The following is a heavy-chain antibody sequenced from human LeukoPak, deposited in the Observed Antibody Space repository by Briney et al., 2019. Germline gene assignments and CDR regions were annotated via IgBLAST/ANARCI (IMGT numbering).Heavy chain of an antibody. CDR3: AGSLAYCGGDCRLGDY. CDR1: GFTFSSYA. J-gene: IGHJ4*02. V-gene: IGHV3-66*01. Sequence: PGGSLRLSCAASGFTFSSYAMSWVRQAPAKGLEWVSVIYSVGSTYYADSVRGRFTISRDNSKNTLYLQMKSLRVEDTAVYHCAGSLAYCGGDCRLGDYWGQGTLVTVSS. D-gene: IGHD2-21*02. CDR2: IYSVGST.